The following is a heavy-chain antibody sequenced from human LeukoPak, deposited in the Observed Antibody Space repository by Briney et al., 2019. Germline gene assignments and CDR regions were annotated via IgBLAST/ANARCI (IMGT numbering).Heavy chain of an antibody. CDR1: GFTFSTYG. D-gene: IGHD5-18*01. V-gene: IGHV3-30*02. Sequence: PGGSLRLSCAPSGFTFSTYGMHWVRQAPGKGLEWVAFIRNDGTNKYYADSVKGRFTISRDNSKNTLYLQMNSLRAEDTAVYYCAKDKGYSYGPGVDYWGQGTLVTVSS. J-gene: IGHJ4*02. CDR3: AKDKGYSYGPGVDY. CDR2: IRNDGTNK.